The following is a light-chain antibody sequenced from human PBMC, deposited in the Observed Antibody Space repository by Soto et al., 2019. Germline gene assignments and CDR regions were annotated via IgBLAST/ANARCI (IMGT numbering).Light chain of an antibody. CDR1: QGISSN. CDR3: QQFNSYPIT. V-gene: IGKV1-9*01. CDR2: AAS. J-gene: IGKJ5*01. Sequence: DSQLTQSPSFLSASVGDRVTIACRASQGISSNLAWYQQKPGKAPKLLIYAASTLQSGVPSRFSGSGSGTEFTHTISSLQPEHFATYSCQQFNSYPITFGQGTRLEIK.